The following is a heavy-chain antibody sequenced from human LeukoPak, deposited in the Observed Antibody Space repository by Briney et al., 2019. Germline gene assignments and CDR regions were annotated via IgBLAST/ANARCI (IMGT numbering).Heavy chain of an antibody. J-gene: IGHJ4*02. CDR3: ARAPTVLVGYCSSSSCQADY. CDR2: IDPSSTYI. V-gene: IGHV3-21*01. Sequence: PGGSLRLSCAASGFTFRSYSMNWVRQAPGKGLEWVSAIDPSSTYIYYADSVKGRFTISRDNAENSLYLQMNSLRVEDTAVYYCARAPTVLVGYCSSSSCQADYWGQGTLVTVPS. D-gene: IGHD2-2*01. CDR1: GFTFRSYS.